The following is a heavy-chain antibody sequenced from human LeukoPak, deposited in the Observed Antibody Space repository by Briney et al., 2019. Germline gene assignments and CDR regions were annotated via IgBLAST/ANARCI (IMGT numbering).Heavy chain of an antibody. D-gene: IGHD3-22*01. CDR2: IYYSGST. CDR3: ARATRNYYDSSGYAFDI. Sequence: PSETLSLTCTVSGGSISSGGYYWSWIRQHPGKGLEWIGYIYYSGSTYYNPSLKSRVTISVDTSKNQFSLKLSSVTAADTAVYYCARATRNYYDSSGYAFDIWGQGTMVTVSS. J-gene: IGHJ3*02. CDR1: GGSISSGGYY. V-gene: IGHV4-31*03.